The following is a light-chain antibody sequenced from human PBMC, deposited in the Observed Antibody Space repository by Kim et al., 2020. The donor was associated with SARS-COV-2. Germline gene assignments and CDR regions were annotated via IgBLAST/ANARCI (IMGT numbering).Light chain of an antibody. CDR1: RSDVGAYKH. CDR2: DVT. Sequence: QSITISCTGTRSDVGAYKHVSWFQQHPGKAPKLLIYDVTQWPSGISNRFSGSKSGNTASLTISGLQPEDEADYYCSSYTTSSTWVFGGGTQLTVL. V-gene: IGLV2-14*04. J-gene: IGLJ3*02. CDR3: SSYTTSSTWV.